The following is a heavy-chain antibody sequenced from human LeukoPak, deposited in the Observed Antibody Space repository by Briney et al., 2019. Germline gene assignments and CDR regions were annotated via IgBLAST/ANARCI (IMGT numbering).Heavy chain of an antibody. J-gene: IGHJ4*02. Sequence: PGGSLRLSCAASGFTFSSYAMHWVRQPPGKGLEWVAVISYDGSNKYYADSVKGRFTISRDNSKNTLYLQMNSLRAEDTAVYYCARVPRRFLGFDYWGQGTLVTVSS. CDR1: GFTFSSYA. CDR3: ARVPRRFLGFDY. V-gene: IGHV3-30-3*01. D-gene: IGHD3-3*01. CDR2: ISYDGSNK.